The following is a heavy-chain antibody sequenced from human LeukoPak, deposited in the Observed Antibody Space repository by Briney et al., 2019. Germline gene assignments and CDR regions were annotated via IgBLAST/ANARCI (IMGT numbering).Heavy chain of an antibody. CDR2: IYYSGST. CDR3: ASLDFWSGYRDY. J-gene: IGHJ4*02. V-gene: IGHV4-39*01. Sequence: PSETLSLTCTVSGGSISSSIFYWGWIRQPPGKGLEWFGSIYYSGSTYYNPSLKRRVTISVHTSKQQFSLNLSSLTAADTAVYYCASLDFWSGYRDYWGQGTLVTVSS. D-gene: IGHD3-3*01. CDR1: GGSISSSIFY.